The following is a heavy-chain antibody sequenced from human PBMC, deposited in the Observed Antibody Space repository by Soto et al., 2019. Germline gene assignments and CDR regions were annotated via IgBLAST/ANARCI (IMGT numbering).Heavy chain of an antibody. Sequence: GGTLRLSCAASGFTFSDYYMSWIRQAPGKGLEWVSYISSSSSYTNYADSVKGRFTISRDNDKNSLYLQMNSLRAEDTAVYYCARDSGTTLNTDAFDIWGQGTMVTVSS. CDR3: ARDSGTTLNTDAFDI. D-gene: IGHD4-17*01. V-gene: IGHV3-11*05. CDR2: ISSSSSYT. CDR1: GFTFSDYY. J-gene: IGHJ3*02.